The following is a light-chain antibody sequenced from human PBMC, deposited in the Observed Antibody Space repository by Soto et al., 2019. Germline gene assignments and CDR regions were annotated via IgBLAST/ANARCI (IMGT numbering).Light chain of an antibody. V-gene: IGLV2-11*01. CDR3: CSYAGSSL. CDR2: DVS. J-gene: IGLJ2*01. CDR1: SSDVGGYNY. Sequence: QSALTQPRSVSGSPGQSVTISCTGTSSDVGGYNYVSWYQQHPGKALKLMIYDVSKRPSGVPDRFSGSKSGNTASLTISGLQAEDEADYYCCSYAGSSLFGGGTKLTVL.